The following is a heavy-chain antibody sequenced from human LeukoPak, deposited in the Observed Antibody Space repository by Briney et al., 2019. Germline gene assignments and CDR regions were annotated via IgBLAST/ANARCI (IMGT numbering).Heavy chain of an antibody. CDR1: GGSISSYY. Sequence: SETLSLTCTVSGGSISSYYWSWILQPPGKGLEWIGYIYYSGSTNYNPSLKSRVTISVDTSKNQFSLKLSSVTAADTAVYYCARSRPGGSYYVAFDIWGQGTMVTVSS. D-gene: IGHD1-26*01. J-gene: IGHJ3*02. CDR3: ARSRPGGSYYVAFDI. CDR2: IYYSGST. V-gene: IGHV4-59*01.